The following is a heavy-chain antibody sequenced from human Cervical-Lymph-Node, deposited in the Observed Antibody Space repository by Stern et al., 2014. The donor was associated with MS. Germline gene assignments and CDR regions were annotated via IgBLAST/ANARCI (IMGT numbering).Heavy chain of an antibody. D-gene: IGHD2-2*01. CDR1: GFAFGDYG. CDR3: ARAKAKRYCISVSCFGVDY. CDR2: IRDKSYNGAT. Sequence: VQLVESGGGLVKPGRSLTLSCTASGFAFGDYGMSWFRQAPGKGLEWVGFIRDKSYNGATEYAASVQGRFTISRDDSATTAYLQMDSLKTEDTAVYYCARAKAKRYCISVSCFGVDYWGQGTLVTVSS. J-gene: IGHJ4*02. V-gene: IGHV3-49*05.